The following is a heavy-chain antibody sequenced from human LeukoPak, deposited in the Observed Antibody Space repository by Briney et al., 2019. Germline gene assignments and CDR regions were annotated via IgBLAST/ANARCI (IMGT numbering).Heavy chain of an antibody. Sequence: SETLSLTCAVYGGSFSGYYWSWIRQPPGKGLEWIGEINHSGSTNYNPPLKSRVTISVDTSKNQFSLKLSSVTAADTAVYYCAREESQQLVPFDYWGQGTLVTVSS. J-gene: IGHJ4*02. V-gene: IGHV4-34*01. CDR3: AREESQQLVPFDY. CDR1: GGSFSGYY. CDR2: INHSGST. D-gene: IGHD6-13*01.